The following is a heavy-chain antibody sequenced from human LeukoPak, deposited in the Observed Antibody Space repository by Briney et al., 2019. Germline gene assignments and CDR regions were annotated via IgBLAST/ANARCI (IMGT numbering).Heavy chain of an antibody. CDR2: IIPIFGTA. V-gene: IGHV1-69*13. D-gene: IGHD1-26*01. CDR3: ARHGNALTHSEYFDY. J-gene: IGHJ4*02. Sequence: SVKVSCKASGGTFSSYAISWVRQAPGQGLEWMGGIIPIFGTANYAQKFQGRVTITADESTSTAYMELSSLRSDDTAIYYCARHGNALTHSEYFDYWGQGTLITVSS. CDR1: GGTFSSYA.